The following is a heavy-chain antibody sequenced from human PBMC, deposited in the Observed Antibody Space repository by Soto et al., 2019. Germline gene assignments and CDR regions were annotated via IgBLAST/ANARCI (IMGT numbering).Heavy chain of an antibody. CDR1: GDSVSSNSAA. CDR3: ARESSSGWYSDDAFDI. J-gene: IGHJ3*02. CDR2: TYYRSKWYN. D-gene: IGHD6-19*01. V-gene: IGHV6-1*01. Sequence: PSQTLSLTCAISGDSVSSNSAAWNWIRQSPSRGLEWLGRTYYRSKWYNDYAVSVKSRITINPDTSKNQFSLQLNSVTPEDTAVYYCARESSSGWYSDDAFDIWGQGTMVTVSS.